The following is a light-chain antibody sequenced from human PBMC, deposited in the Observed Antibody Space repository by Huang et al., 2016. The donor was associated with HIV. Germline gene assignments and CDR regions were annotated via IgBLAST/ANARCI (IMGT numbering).Light chain of an antibody. CDR3: QQSYTTPRVT. Sequence: DIQMTQSPSSLSASVGARVTITCRASQSISNNFNWYQQKPGKAPKLLIYAASNLQTGVSLRFSGGGSGTNFALTISALQPEDFATYYCQQSYTTPRVTFGPGTKVHI. J-gene: IGKJ3*01. CDR1: QSISNN. V-gene: IGKV1-39*01. CDR2: AAS.